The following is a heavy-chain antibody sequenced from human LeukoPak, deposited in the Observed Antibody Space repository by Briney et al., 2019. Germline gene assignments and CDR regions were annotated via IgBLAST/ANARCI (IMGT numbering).Heavy chain of an antibody. J-gene: IGHJ4*02. CDR3: ARELLWFGELED. CDR2: INSDGSST. D-gene: IGHD3-10*01. V-gene: IGHV3-74*01. Sequence: GSLRLSCAASGFTFSSYWMHWVRQAPGKGLVWVSRINSDGSSTSYADSVKGRFTISRDNAKNTLYLQMNSLRAEDTAVYYCARELLWFGELEDWGQGTLVAVSS. CDR1: GFTFSSYW.